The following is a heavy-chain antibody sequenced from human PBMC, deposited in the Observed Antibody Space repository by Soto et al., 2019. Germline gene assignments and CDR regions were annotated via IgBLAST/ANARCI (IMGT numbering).Heavy chain of an antibody. V-gene: IGHV1-18*01. D-gene: IGHD3-16*01. J-gene: IGHJ6*02. Sequence: QVQLVQSGAEVKNPGASVKVSCKASGYTFTRYGIGWARQAPGQGLEWMGWINTYNGNTNYAQNVQGRVTLXTXTSXSTASMELRRLRSNDTAIYYCAMVDVYVTPSPPHVWGQGPTVIVSS. CDR1: GYTFTRYG. CDR3: AMVDVYVTPSPPHV. CDR2: INTYNGNT.